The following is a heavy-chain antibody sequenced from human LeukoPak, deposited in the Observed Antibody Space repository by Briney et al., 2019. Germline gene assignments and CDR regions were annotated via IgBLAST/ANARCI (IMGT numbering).Heavy chain of an antibody. CDR1: GFTFDDYA. J-gene: IGHJ4*02. V-gene: IGHV3-9*01. CDR2: ISWNSGSI. Sequence: GGSLRLSCAASGFTFDDYAMHWVRQAPGKGLEWVSGISWNSGSIGYADSVKGRFTISRDNAKSSLFLQMNSLRAEDTAVYYCARGVPYDSWSGPHYSDYWGQGTLVTVSS. CDR3: ARGVPYDSWSGPHYSDY. D-gene: IGHD3-3*01.